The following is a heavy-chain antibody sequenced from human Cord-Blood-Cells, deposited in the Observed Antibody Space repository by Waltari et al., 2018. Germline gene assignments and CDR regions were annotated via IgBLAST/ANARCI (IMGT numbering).Heavy chain of an antibody. Sequence: EVQLVESGGGLVKPGGSLRLSCAASGFTFSSYRMNWVRQAPGKGLEWVSSISSSSSYIYYADSVKGRFTISRDNAKNSLYLQMNSLRAEDTAVYYCASGSSSRDAFDIWGQGTMVTVSS. D-gene: IGHD3-10*01. CDR2: ISSSSSYI. V-gene: IGHV3-21*01. CDR3: ASGSSSRDAFDI. J-gene: IGHJ3*02. CDR1: GFTFSSYR.